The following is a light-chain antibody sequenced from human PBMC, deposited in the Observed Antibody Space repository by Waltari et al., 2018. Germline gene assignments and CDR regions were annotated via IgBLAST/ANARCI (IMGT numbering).Light chain of an antibody. Sequence: DIQMTQSPSSLSASVGDRVTITCRASKVIRDSVAWYQQKPGKAPRLLLYTASKLESGVPSRFVGSGSGTDFSLTISGLQPEDFATYYCHQFFDTPLTFGQGTTLEIK. J-gene: IGKJ2*01. V-gene: IGKV1-NL1*01. CDR2: TAS. CDR1: KVIRDS. CDR3: HQFFDTPLT.